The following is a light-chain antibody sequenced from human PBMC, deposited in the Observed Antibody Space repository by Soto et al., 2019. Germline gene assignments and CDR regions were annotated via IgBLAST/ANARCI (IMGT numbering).Light chain of an antibody. J-gene: IGKJ4*01. CDR3: PQYGSSPRA. V-gene: IGKV3-20*01. CDR1: ESVSGSY. Sequence: EIVLTQSPGTLSLSPGERATLSCRASESVSGSYLAWYQQKPGQAPRLLIYGASSRATGIPDRFSGSGSGTVFTLHISRLEPEDFAVYYCPQYGSSPRAFGGGTKVEIK. CDR2: GAS.